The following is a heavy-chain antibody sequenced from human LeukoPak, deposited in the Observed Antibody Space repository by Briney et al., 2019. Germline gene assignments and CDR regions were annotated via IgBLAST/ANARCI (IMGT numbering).Heavy chain of an antibody. CDR1: GFTVSSNY. V-gene: IGHV3-53*01. CDR2: IYSGGST. D-gene: IGHD5-12*01. CDR3: ASGYSGYDIPFFDY. J-gene: IGHJ4*02. Sequence: PGGSLRLSCAASGFTVSSNYMSWVRQAPGKGLGWVSVIYSGGSTYYADSVKGRFTISRDNSKNTLYLQMNSLRAEDTAVYYCASGYSGYDIPFFDYWGQGTLVTVSP.